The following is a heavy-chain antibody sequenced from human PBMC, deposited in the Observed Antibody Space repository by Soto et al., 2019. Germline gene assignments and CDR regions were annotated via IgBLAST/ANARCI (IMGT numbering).Heavy chain of an antibody. V-gene: IGHV3-23*01. J-gene: IGHJ4*02. CDR2: ISGSSGIT. CDR1: GFTFSSYA. Sequence: EVQLLESGGGLVQPGGSLRLSCAASGFTFSSYAMNWVRQAPGKGLEWVSAISGSSGITYYADSVKGRFTISGDNSNNTMYLQMNSLRAEDTAVYYCAKVGGQILSNYFDDWGQGTLVTVSS. D-gene: IGHD1-26*01. CDR3: AKVGGQILSNYFDD.